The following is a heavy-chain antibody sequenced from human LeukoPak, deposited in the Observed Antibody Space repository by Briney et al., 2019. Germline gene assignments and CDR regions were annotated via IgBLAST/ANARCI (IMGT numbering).Heavy chain of an antibody. CDR1: GYSFTSYW. Sequence: GESLKISCKGSGYSFTSYWIGWVRQMPGKGLECMGIIFPDDFDTRYSPSFQGQVTISVDRSISTAYLQWSSLKASDTAIYYCARLDPPGIAAAGNSFDYWGQGTLVTVSS. D-gene: IGHD6-13*01. J-gene: IGHJ4*02. CDR2: IFPDDFDT. CDR3: ARLDPPGIAAAGNSFDY. V-gene: IGHV5-51*01.